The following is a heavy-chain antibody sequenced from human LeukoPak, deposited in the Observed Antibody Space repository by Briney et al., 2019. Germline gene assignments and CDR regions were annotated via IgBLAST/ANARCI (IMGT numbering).Heavy chain of an antibody. J-gene: IGHJ4*02. CDR1: KGSICGLK. CDR3: ARGYGRYFDY. CDR2: IYSPGTS. Sequence: SETLSLTGTVSKGSICGLKWMWTIDPLCPRLERIRYIYSPGTSYYNPSLKSRVTISVDTCKNQFSLKLSSMTAADTAVYYCARGYGRYFDYWCQGTLVTVSS. V-gene: IGHV4-59*01. D-gene: IGHD5-18*01.